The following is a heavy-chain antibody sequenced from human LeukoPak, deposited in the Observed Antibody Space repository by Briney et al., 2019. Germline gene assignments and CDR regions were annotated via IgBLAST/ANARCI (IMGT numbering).Heavy chain of an antibody. Sequence: SETLSLTCTVSGGSISSSYYYWGWIRQPPGKGLEWIGSIYYSGSTYYNPSPRSRVTISVDTSKNQFPLKLSSVTAADTAVYYCARHLIAVAGTGSVFDIWGQGTTVTVSS. D-gene: IGHD6-19*01. CDR2: IYYSGST. J-gene: IGHJ3*02. V-gene: IGHV4-39*01. CDR3: ARHLIAVAGTGSVFDI. CDR1: GGSISSSYYY.